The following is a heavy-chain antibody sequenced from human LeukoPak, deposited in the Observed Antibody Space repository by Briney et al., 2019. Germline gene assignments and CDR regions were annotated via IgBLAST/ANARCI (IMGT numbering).Heavy chain of an antibody. CDR2: ISSSSSYI. J-gene: IGHJ4*02. CDR1: GFTFSSYS. CDR3: AKPLYDSSGVGRYFDY. D-gene: IGHD3-22*01. Sequence: GGSLRLSCAASGFTFSSYSMNWVRQAPGKGLEWVSSISSSSSYIYYAGSVKGRFTISRDNAKNSLYLQMNSLRAEDTAVYYCAKPLYDSSGVGRYFDYWGQGTLVTVSS. V-gene: IGHV3-21*01.